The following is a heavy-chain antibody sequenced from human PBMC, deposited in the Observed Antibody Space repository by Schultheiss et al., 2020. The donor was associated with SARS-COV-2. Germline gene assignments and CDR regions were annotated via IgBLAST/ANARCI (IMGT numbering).Heavy chain of an antibody. Sequence: GGSLRLSCAASGFTVSSNYMSWVRQAPGKGLEWVSVIYSGGSTYYADSVKGRFTISRDNAKNSLYLQMNSLRDEDTAVYYCARDPDSSPPWDGMDVWGQGTTVTVSS. CDR2: IYSGGST. CDR1: GFTVSSNY. CDR3: ARDPDSSPPWDGMDV. D-gene: IGHD3-22*01. J-gene: IGHJ6*02. V-gene: IGHV3-53*01.